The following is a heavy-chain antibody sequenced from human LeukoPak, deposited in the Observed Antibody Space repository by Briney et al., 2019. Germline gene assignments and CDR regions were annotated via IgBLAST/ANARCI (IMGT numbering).Heavy chain of an antibody. Sequence: PSETLSLTCAVYGGSFSGYYWSWIRQPPGKGLEWIGEINHSGSTNYNPSLKSRVTISVDTSKNQFSLKLSSVTAADTAVYYCARTGEFTIFGVVIPPFDYWGQGNLVTVSS. CDR1: GGSFSGYY. J-gene: IGHJ4*02. CDR3: ARTGEFTIFGVVIPPFDY. D-gene: IGHD3-3*01. V-gene: IGHV4-34*01. CDR2: INHSGST.